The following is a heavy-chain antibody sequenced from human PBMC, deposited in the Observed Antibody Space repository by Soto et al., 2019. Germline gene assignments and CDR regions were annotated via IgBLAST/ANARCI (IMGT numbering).Heavy chain of an antibody. J-gene: IGHJ4*02. CDR2: ISWNSGSI. D-gene: IGHD6-13*01. V-gene: IGHV3-9*01. Sequence: GGSLRLSCAASGFTFDDYAMHWVRQAPGKGLEWVSGISWNSGSIGYADSVKGRFNISRDNAKNSLYLQMNSLRAEDTALYYCAQARTRIAAAGTAFDYWGQGTLVTVSS. CDR1: GFTFDDYA. CDR3: AQARTRIAAAGTAFDY.